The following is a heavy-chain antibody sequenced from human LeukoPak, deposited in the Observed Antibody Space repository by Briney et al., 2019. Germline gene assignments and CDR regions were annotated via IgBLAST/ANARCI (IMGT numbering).Heavy chain of an antibody. CDR1: GGSISSYY. CDR2: FYYSGTA. D-gene: IGHD3-16*02. CDR3: GSQFGGVIVPFDS. J-gene: IGHJ4*02. Sequence: SETLSLTCTVSGGSISSYYWSWIRQPPGKGLEWIGYFYYSGTANYNPSLKSRVTMSIDTSKNPFSLNLRSVTAAGTAVYYCGSQFGGVIVPFDSWGQGTLVTVSS. V-gene: IGHV4-59*01.